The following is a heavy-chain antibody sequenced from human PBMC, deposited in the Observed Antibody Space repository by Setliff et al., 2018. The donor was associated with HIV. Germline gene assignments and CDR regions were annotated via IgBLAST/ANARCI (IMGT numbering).Heavy chain of an antibody. CDR3: ARARRDSYDRGRRNHYYIDV. V-gene: IGHV1-8*02. D-gene: IGHD3-22*01. CDR1: GYTFSSYD. Sequence: GASVKVSCKPSGYTFSSYDINWVRQATGQGLEWMGWMNPNSGNTGYAQKFQGRVTMTRDTSISTAYMELNNLKFEDTAVYYCARARRDSYDRGRRNHYYIDVWGKGTTVTVSS. J-gene: IGHJ6*03. CDR2: MNPNSGNT.